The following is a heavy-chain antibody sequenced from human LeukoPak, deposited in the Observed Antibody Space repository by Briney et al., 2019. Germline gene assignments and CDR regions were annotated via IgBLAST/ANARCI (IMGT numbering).Heavy chain of an antibody. CDR2: IIPVLNIT. J-gene: IGHJ6*02. CDR3: ARDQGLTAPPPYGLDV. D-gene: IGHD5-18*01. CDR1: GGTFSSSA. V-gene: IGHV1-69*04. Sequence: SVKLSCKTSGGTFSSSAITWVRQAPGQGLEWMGRIIPVLNITSYAQKFQGRVTITADTSTSTVYMELSSLRSEETAVYYCARDQGLTAPPPYGLDVWGQGTTVTVSS.